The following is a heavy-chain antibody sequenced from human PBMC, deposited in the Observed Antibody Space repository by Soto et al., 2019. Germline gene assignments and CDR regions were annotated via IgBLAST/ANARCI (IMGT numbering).Heavy chain of an antibody. CDR3: ARECLDIVVVPAATAVTQESNYYYYYYMDV. CDR1: GYTFTSYG. V-gene: IGHV1-18*01. CDR2: ISAYNGNT. D-gene: IGHD2-2*03. J-gene: IGHJ6*03. Sequence: ASVKVSCKASGYTFTSYGISWVRQAPGQGLEWMGWISAYNGNTNYAQKLQGRVTMTTDTSTSTAYMKLRSLRSDDTAVYYCARECLDIVVVPAATAVTQESNYYYYYYMDVWGKGTTVTVSS.